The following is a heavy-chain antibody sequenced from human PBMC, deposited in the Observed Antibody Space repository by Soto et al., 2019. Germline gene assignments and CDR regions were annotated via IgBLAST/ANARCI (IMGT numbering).Heavy chain of an antibody. CDR1: GFTFSSYA. V-gene: IGHV3-21*01. D-gene: IGHD5-18*01. CDR3: ARDQPGYSYGYGLGY. J-gene: IGHJ4*02. CDR2: ISSSSSYI. Sequence: PGESLKISCAASGFTFSSYAMNWVRQAPGKGLEWVSSISSSSSYIYYADSVKGRFTISRDNAKNSLYLQMNSLRAEDTAVYYCARDQPGYSYGYGLGYWSQGTLVTVSS.